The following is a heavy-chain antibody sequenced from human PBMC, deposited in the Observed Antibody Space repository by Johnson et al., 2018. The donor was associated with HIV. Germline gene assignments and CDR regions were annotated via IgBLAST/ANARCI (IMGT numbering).Heavy chain of an antibody. Sequence: VQLVESGGGLIQPGGSLRLSCAASGFTVSSNYMTWVRQAPGKGLEWVSVNYGADRTFYADSVKGRFTISGDTSKNTLQLQMNSLRVEDTAVYYCARGTITMIRGVIGLDIWGQGTMVTVSS. CDR1: GFTVSSNY. V-gene: IGHV3-53*01. CDR3: ARGTITMIRGVIGLDI. D-gene: IGHD3-10*01. J-gene: IGHJ3*02. CDR2: NYGADRT.